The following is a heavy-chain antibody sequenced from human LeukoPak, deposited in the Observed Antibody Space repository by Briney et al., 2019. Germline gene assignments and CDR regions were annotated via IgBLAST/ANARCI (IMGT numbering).Heavy chain of an antibody. J-gene: IGHJ4*02. CDR2: IYYSGST. Sequence: TETLSLTCTVSGGSISSSSYYWGWIRQPPGKGLEWIGSIYYSGSTYYNPSLESRVTISVDTSKNQFSLKLSSVTAADTAVYYCARHAVVVAANDYWGQGTLVTVSS. CDR3: ARHAVVVAANDY. V-gene: IGHV4-39*01. CDR1: GGSISSSSYY. D-gene: IGHD2-15*01.